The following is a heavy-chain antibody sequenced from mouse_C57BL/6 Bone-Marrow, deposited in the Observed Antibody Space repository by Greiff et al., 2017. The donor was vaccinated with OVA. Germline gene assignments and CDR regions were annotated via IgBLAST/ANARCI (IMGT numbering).Heavy chain of an antibody. CDR2: IYPRDGST. D-gene: IGHD2-4*01. J-gene: IGHJ4*01. CDR3: AREDYDGAMDY. V-gene: IGHV1-85*01. Sequence: QVQLKESGPELVKPGASVKLSCKASGYTFTSYDINWVKQRPGQGLEWIGWIYPRDGSTKYNEKFKGKATLTVDTSSSTAYMELHSLTSEDSAVYFCAREDYDGAMDYWGQGTSVTVSS. CDR1: GYTFTSYD.